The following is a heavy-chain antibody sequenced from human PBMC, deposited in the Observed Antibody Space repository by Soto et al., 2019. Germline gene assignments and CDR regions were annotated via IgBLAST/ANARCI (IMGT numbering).Heavy chain of an antibody. V-gene: IGHV3-21*01. CDR2: ISSSSSYI. CDR3: ARNLGISHTSPNWFDP. Sequence: GGSLRLSCAASGFTFSSYSMNWVRQAPGKGLEWVSSISSSSSYIYYADSVKGRFTISRDNAKNSLYLQMNSLRAEDTAVYYCARNLGISHTSPNWFDPWGQGTLVTVSS. J-gene: IGHJ5*02. CDR1: GFTFSSYS.